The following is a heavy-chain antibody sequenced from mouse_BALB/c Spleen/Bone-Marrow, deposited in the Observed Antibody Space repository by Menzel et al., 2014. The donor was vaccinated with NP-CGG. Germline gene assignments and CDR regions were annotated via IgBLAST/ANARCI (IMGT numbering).Heavy chain of an antibody. V-gene: IGHV14-3*02. CDR2: IDPANGNT. D-gene: IGHD2-14*01. CDR1: GFNIKDTY. CDR3: AYYRYDEGGFAF. J-gene: IGHJ3*01. Sequence: EVQLQQSGAELVKSGASVKLSCTASGFNIKDTYMHWVKQRPEQGLEWIVGIDPANGNTKYDPKFQGKATITADTSSSTAYLQLSSMTSEDTAVYYCAYYRYDEGGFAFWGQGTLVTVSA.